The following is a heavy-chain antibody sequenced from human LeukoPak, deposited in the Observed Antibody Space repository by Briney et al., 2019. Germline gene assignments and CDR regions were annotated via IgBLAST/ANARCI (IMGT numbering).Heavy chain of an antibody. D-gene: IGHD5-24*01. CDR2: ISGSGGTI. Sequence: PGGSLRLSCAASGFTFSSYAMSWVRQAPGKGLQWASAISGSGGTIYYADSVKGRFTISRDNSKNTLYLQMNSLRAEDTAVYYCAKVQEMATILPPFHYWGQGTLVTVSS. J-gene: IGHJ4*02. CDR3: AKVQEMATILPPFHY. CDR1: GFTFSSYA. V-gene: IGHV3-23*01.